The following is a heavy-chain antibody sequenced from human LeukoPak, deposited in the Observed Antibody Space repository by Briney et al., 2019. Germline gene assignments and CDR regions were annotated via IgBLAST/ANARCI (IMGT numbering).Heavy chain of an antibody. CDR2: ISGSSSDI. CDR3: ARAGFYYSSSWIDY. Sequence: GGSLRLSCAGSAFTFSSYSMNWVRQAPGKGLEWVSSISGSSSDIYYADSVKGRFTTSRDNAKNSLYLQMNSLRAEDTAVYYCARAGFYYSSSWIDYWGQGTLVTVSS. D-gene: IGHD6-13*01. J-gene: IGHJ4*02. CDR1: AFTFSSYS. V-gene: IGHV3-21*01.